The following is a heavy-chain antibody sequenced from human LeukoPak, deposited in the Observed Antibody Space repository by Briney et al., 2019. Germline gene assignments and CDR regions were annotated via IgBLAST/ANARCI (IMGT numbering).Heavy chain of an antibody. J-gene: IGHJ3*02. Sequence: PGGSLRLSCAAPGFTFSSYELNWVRQAPGKGLEWVSYISDIGTTQHYADSVKGRFTISRDNAKNSLYLQMNSLTAEDTAVYYCARDRSKLTAYDDALDIWGQGTMVIVSS. CDR2: ISDIGTTQ. CDR3: ARDRSKLTAYDDALDI. V-gene: IGHV3-48*03. CDR1: GFTFSSYE. D-gene: IGHD3-16*01.